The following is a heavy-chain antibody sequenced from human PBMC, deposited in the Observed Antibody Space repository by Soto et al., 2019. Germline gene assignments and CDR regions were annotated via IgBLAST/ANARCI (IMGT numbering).Heavy chain of an antibody. V-gene: IGHV3-30*18. D-gene: IGHD2-2*01. CDR2: ISYDGISK. CDR3: AKVSREDEKLEDIVVVPAAVYYYYYGMDV. CDR1: GFIFSSYG. J-gene: IGHJ6*02. Sequence: GGSLRLSCAASGFIFSSYGMHWVRQAPGKGLEWVAVISYDGISKYYADSVKGRFTISRDNSENTLYLQMNSLRAEDTAVYYCAKVSREDEKLEDIVVVPAAVYYYYYGMDVWGQGTTVTVSS.